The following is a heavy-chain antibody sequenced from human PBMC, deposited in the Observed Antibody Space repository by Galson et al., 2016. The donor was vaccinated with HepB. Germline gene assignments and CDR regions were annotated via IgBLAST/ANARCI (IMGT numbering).Heavy chain of an antibody. J-gene: IGHJ4*02. CDR1: GFNFSGSA. D-gene: IGHD3-22*01. Sequence: SLRLSCAASGFNFSGSAMHWVRQASGKGLEWVGRIRSTANSYATAYAASVKGRFTISRDDSKNTAFLQMNSLKTEDTAVYYCTRLSNYCDSSGCYYGPGDYWGQGTLVTVSS. CDR2: IRSTANSYAT. V-gene: IGHV3-73*01. CDR3: TRLSNYCDSSGCYYGPGDY.